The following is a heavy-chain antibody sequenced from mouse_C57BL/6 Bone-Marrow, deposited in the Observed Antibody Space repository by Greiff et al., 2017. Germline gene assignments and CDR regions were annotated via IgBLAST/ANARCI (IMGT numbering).Heavy chain of an antibody. J-gene: IGHJ3*01. CDR2: IYPRSGNT. CDR1: GYTFTSYG. D-gene: IGHD1-1*01. CDR3: AREPHYYGSSYWFAY. V-gene: IGHV1-81*01. Sequence: QVQLQQSGAELARPGASVKLSCKASGYTFTSYGISWVKQRTGQGLEWIGEIYPRSGNTYYNEKFKGKATLTADKYSSTAYMELRSLTSEDSAVYFCAREPHYYGSSYWFAYWGQGTLVTVSA.